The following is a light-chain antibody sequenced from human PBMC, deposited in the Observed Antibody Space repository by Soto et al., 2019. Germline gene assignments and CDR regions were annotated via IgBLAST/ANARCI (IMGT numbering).Light chain of an antibody. CDR2: DNS. Sequence: QTVLTQPASVSGAPGQRVTISCTGGSSNIGAGYDVHWYRQLPGTAPELLIYDNSNRPSGVPARFSGSKSGTSASLAITGLQADDEADYYCQSYDTSLSGWVVFGGGTKLTVL. CDR3: QSYDTSLSGWVV. J-gene: IGLJ2*01. CDR1: SSNIGAGYD. V-gene: IGLV1-40*01.